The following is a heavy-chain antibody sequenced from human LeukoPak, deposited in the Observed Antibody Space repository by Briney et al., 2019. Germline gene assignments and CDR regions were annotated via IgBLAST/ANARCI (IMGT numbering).Heavy chain of an antibody. Sequence: SETLSLTCTVSGGSISGYYWSWIRQPPGKGPEWIGYIYYSGSTNYNPSLKSRVTISVDTSKNQFSLKLSSVTAADTAVYYCARVAEGYCSGGSCYGMDVWGQGTTVTVSS. CDR2: IYYSGST. CDR1: GGSISGYY. V-gene: IGHV4-59*12. J-gene: IGHJ6*02. CDR3: ARVAEGYCSGGSCYGMDV. D-gene: IGHD2-15*01.